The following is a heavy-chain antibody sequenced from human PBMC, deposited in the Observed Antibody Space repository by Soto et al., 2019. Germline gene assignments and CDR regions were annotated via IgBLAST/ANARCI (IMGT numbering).Heavy chain of an antibody. J-gene: IGHJ4*02. D-gene: IGHD2-2*01. V-gene: IGHV4-31*03. CDR3: ARTDCSSTSCYPYFDY. Sequence: QVQLQESGPGLVKPSQTLSLTCTVSGGSISSGGYYWSWIRQHPGKGLEWIGYIYSSESTYYNPSLKSRVTISVDTSKNQFSLKLSSVTAADTAVYYCARTDCSSTSCYPYFDYWGQGTLVTVSS. CDR2: IYSSEST. CDR1: GGSISSGGYY.